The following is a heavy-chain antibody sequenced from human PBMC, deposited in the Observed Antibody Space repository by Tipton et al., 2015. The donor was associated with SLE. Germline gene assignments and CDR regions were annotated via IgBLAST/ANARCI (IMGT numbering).Heavy chain of an antibody. CDR1: GGSFSGYH. Sequence: LRLSCAVYGGSFSGYHWSWIRQPPGKGLEWIGEINHSGSATYNPSLKSRVTISLDTSKNQFSLKLRSVTAADTAVYYCARGGYEFWSGPGNYWGQGTLVTVSS. CDR2: INHSGSA. V-gene: IGHV4-34*01. D-gene: IGHD3-3*01. CDR3: ARGGYEFWSGPGNY. J-gene: IGHJ4*02.